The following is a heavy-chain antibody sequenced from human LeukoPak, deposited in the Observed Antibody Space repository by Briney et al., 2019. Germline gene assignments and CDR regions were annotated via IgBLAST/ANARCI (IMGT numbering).Heavy chain of an antibody. CDR2: ISGSGGST. J-gene: IGHJ3*02. V-gene: IGHV3-23*01. CDR3: AKVIPTYYYDSSGYPAAFDI. CDR1: GFTFSSYA. Sequence: GASLRLSCAASGFTFSSYAMSWVRQAPGKGLEWVSAISGSGGSTYYADSVKGRFTISRDNSKNTLYLQMNSLRAEDTAVCYCAKVIPTYYYDSSGYPAAFDIWGQGTMVTVSS. D-gene: IGHD3-22*01.